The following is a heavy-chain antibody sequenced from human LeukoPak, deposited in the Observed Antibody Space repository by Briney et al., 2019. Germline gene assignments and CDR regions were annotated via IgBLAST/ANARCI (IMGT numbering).Heavy chain of an antibody. V-gene: IGHV1-2*02. CDR3: ARVAPNYDFWSGYYDY. D-gene: IGHD3-3*01. J-gene: IGHJ4*02. CDR2: INLNSGGT. Sequence: ASVKVSCKASGYTFTGYYMHWVRQAPGQGLEWMGWINLNSGGTNYAQKFQGRVTMTRDTSISTAYMELSRLRSDDTAVYYCARVAPNYDFWSGYYDYWGQGTLVTVSS. CDR1: GYTFTGYY.